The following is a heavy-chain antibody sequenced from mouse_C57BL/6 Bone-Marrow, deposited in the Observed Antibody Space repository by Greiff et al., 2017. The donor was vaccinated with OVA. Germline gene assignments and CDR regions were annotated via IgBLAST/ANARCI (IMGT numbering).Heavy chain of an antibody. CDR2: ISSGGSYT. J-gene: IGHJ2*01. CDR3: ARQSTTVVDY. D-gene: IGHD1-1*01. V-gene: IGHV5-6*01. CDR1: GFTFSSYG. Sequence: EVQGVESGGDLVKPGGSLKLSCAASGFTFSSYGMSWVRQTPDKRLEWVATISSGGSYTYYPDSVKGRFTISRDNAKNTLYLQMSSLKSEDTAMYYCARQSTTVVDYWGQGTTLTVSS.